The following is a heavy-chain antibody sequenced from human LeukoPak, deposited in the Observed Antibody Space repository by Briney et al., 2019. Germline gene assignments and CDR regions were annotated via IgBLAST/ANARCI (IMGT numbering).Heavy chain of an antibody. CDR2: ISGSGGST. V-gene: IGHV3-23*01. CDR3: AKDSGYCSSTSCYVYYFDY. D-gene: IGHD2-2*01. CDR1: GFTFSSYA. J-gene: IGHJ4*02. Sequence: GGSLRLSCAASGFTFSSYAMSWVRQAPGKGLEWVSAISGSGGSTYYADSVKGRFTISRDNSKNTLYLQTNSLRAEDTVVYYCAKDSGYCSSTSCYVYYFDYWGQGTLVTVSS.